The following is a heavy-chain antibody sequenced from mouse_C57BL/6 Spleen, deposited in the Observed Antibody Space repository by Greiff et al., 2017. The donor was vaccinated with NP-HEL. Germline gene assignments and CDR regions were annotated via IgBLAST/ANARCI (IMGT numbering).Heavy chain of an antibody. J-gene: IGHJ3*01. V-gene: IGHV1-22*01. CDR2: INPNNGGT. CDR3: ARNYDYDGAWFAD. D-gene: IGHD2-4*01. Sequence: VQLQQSGPELVKPGASVKMSCKASGYTFTDYNMHWVKQSHGKSLEWIGYINPNNGGTSYNQKFKGKATLTVNKSSSTAYMELRSLTSEDSAVYYCARNYDYDGAWFADWGQGTLVTVSA. CDR1: GYTFTDYN.